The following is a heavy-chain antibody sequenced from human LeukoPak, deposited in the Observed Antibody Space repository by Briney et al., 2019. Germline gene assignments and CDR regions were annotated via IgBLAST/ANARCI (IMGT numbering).Heavy chain of an antibody. V-gene: IGHV4-59*08. CDR1: GGSFSTYY. D-gene: IGHD3-10*01. CDR2: IYYSGST. Sequence: SKTLSLTRTVSGGSFSTYYWSWIRQPPGKGLEWIAYIYYSGSTNYNPSLQSRVTISVDTSKNQFSLKLSSVTAADTAVYYCAKGGSGLNYWGQGTLVTVSS. J-gene: IGHJ4*02. CDR3: AKGGSGLNY.